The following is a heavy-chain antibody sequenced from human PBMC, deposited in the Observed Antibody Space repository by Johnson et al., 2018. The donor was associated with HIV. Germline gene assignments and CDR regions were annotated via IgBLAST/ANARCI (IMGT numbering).Heavy chain of an antibody. V-gene: IGHV3-20*04. CDR1: GFTFDNYA. Sequence: VQLVESGGGLIQPGRSLRLSCAASGFTFDNYAMSWVRQAPGKGLEWVSGINWNGGSTGYADSLKGRFTISRDNAKNSLYLQMNSLRAEDTALYYCARVYGPGYLGPFDIWGQGTMVTVSS. CDR2: INWNGGST. CDR3: ARVYGPGYLGPFDI. D-gene: IGHD2-8*01. J-gene: IGHJ3*02.